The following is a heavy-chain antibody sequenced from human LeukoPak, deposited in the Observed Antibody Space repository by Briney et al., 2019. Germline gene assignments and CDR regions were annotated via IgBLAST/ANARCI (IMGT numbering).Heavy chain of an antibody. CDR1: GFTFSSYA. V-gene: IGHV3-23*01. CDR2: ISGGGAST. Sequence: GGSLRLSCAASGFTFSSYAMTWVRQAPGKGLEWVSAISGGGASTYYSDSVKGRFTISRDNSKNTLYPQMNSLRAEDTAVYYCAKGDCSGVGCYLKLDYWGQGTLVTVSS. D-gene: IGHD2-15*01. CDR3: AKGDCSGVGCYLKLDY. J-gene: IGHJ4*02.